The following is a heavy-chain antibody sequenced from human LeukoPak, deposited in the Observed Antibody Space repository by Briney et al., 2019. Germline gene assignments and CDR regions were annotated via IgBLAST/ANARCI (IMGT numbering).Heavy chain of an antibody. CDR3: ARGYTFGTLDY. Sequence: GGSLRLSCAASGFTFSSYGMHWVRQAPGKGLEWVAVIWYDGSNKYYADSVKGRFTISRDNAKNMVYLQMNSLRADDTAVYYCARGYTFGTLDYWGQGTLVTASS. J-gene: IGHJ4*02. CDR1: GFTFSSYG. CDR2: IWYDGSNK. V-gene: IGHV3-33*01. D-gene: IGHD3-16*01.